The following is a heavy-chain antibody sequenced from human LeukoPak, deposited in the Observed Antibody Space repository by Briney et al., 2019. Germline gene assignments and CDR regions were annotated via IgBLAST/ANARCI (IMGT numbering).Heavy chain of an antibody. CDR1: GFTFSSYA. CDR2: ISYDGSNK. J-gene: IGHJ4*02. V-gene: IGHV3-30-3*01. CDR3: ARDASLYYVDH. Sequence: PGGSLRLSCAASGFTFSSYAMHWVRQAPGKGLEWVAVISYDGSNKYYADSVKGRFTISRDNAKKTLYLEMNSLTAEDTAIYYCARDASLYYVDHWGQGTLVTVSS.